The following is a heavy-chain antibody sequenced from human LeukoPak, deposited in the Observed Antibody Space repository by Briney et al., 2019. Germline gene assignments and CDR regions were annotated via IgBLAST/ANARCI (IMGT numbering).Heavy chain of an antibody. V-gene: IGHV3-74*01. J-gene: IGHJ3*02. D-gene: IGHD3-10*01. CDR1: GFSFSSYW. Sequence: PGGSLRLSCAASGFSFSSYWMHWVRQAPGKGLVWVSRINSDGSSTSYADSVKGRFTISRDNAKNTLYLQMNSLRAEDTAVYYCARGYYGSGSYEDAFDIWGQGTMVTVSS. CDR2: INSDGSST. CDR3: ARGYYGSGSYEDAFDI.